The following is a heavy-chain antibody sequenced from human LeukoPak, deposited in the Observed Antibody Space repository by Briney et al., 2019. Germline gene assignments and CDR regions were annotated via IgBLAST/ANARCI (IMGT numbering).Heavy chain of an antibody. J-gene: IGHJ5*02. CDR1: GFTVSSNY. D-gene: IGHD2-2*01. CDR3: ARVLGYCSSTSCYESWFDP. Sequence: PGGSLRPSCAASGFTVSSNYMSWVRQAPGKGLEWVSVIYSGGSTYYADSVKGRFTISRDNSKNTLYLQMNSLRAEDTAVYYCARVLGYCSSTSCYESWFDPWGQGTLVTVSS. V-gene: IGHV3-53*01. CDR2: IYSGGST.